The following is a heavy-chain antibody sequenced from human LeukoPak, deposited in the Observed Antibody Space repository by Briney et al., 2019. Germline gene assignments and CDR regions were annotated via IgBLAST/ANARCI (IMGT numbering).Heavy chain of an antibody. CDR2: IRYDGSNK. CDR1: GFTFSSYG. J-gene: IGHJ3*02. V-gene: IGHV3-30*02. D-gene: IGHD3-3*01. CDR3: AKAGSRYDFWSGYDDAFDI. Sequence: PGGSLRLSCAASGFTFSSYGMHWVRQAPGKGLEWVASIRYDGSNKYSADSVKGRFTTSRDNSKNTLYLQMNSLRAEDTAVYYCAKAGSRYDFWSGYDDAFDIWGQGTMVTVSS.